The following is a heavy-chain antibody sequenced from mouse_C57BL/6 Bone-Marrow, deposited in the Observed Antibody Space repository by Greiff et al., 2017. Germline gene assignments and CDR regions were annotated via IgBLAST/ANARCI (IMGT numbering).Heavy chain of an antibody. Sequence: QVQLQQSGPELVKPGASVKISCKASGYSFTSYYIHWVKQRPGQGLEWIGWIYPGSGNTKYNEKFKGKATLTADTSSSTAYMQLSSLTSEDSAVYYCAREVGDSSGYVGAMDYWGQGTSVTVSS. J-gene: IGHJ4*01. CDR2: IYPGSGNT. D-gene: IGHD3-2*02. CDR3: AREVGDSSGYVGAMDY. CDR1: GYSFTSYY. V-gene: IGHV1-66*01.